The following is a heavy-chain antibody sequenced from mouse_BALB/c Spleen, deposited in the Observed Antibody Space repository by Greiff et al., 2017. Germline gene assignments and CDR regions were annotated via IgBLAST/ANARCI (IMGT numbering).Heavy chain of an antibody. Sequence: EVQLQQSGPELVKPGASVKMSCKASGYTFTSYVMHWVKQKPGQGLEWIGYINPYNDGTKYNEKFKGKATLTSDKSSSTAYMELSSLTSEDSAVYYCARGGDYYGSSFAYWGQGTLVTVSA. CDR1: GYTFTSYV. J-gene: IGHJ3*01. D-gene: IGHD1-1*01. CDR3: ARGGDYYGSSFAY. V-gene: IGHV1-14*01. CDR2: INPYNDGT.